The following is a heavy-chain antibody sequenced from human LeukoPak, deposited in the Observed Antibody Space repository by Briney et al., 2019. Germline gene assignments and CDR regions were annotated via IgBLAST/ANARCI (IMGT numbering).Heavy chain of an antibody. D-gene: IGHD4-17*01. V-gene: IGHV4-34*01. CDR3: ARGGDYYGMDV. CDR2: INHGGST. J-gene: IGHJ6*02. Sequence: SETLSLTCAVYGGSFSGYYWSWIRQPPGKGLDWIGEINHGGSTNYNPSLKSRVTISVDTSKNQFSLKVSSVTAADTAVYYCARGGDYYGMDVWGQGKTVTVSS. CDR1: GGSFSGYY.